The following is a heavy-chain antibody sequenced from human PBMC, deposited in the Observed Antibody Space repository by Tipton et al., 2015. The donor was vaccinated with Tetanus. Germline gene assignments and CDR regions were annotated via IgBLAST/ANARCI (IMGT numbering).Heavy chain of an antibody. CDR2: IYYSGST. CDR3: ARDRNYGFNYYYGMDV. D-gene: IGHD4-11*01. CDR1: GGSISSYY. V-gene: IGHV4-59*01. J-gene: IGHJ6*02. Sequence: TLSLTCTVSGGSISSYYWSWIRQPPGKGLEWIGYIYYSGSTNYNPSLKSRVTISVDTSKNQFSLKLSSVTAADTAVYYCARDRNYGFNYYYGMDVWGQGTTVTVSS.